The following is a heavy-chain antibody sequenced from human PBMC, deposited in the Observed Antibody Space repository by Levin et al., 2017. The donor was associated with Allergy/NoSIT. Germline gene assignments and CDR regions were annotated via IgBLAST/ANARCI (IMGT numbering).Heavy chain of an antibody. CDR1: GYTFTSYD. Sequence: ASVKVSCKASGYTFTSYDINWVRQATGQGLEWMGWMNPNSGNTGYAQKFQGRVTMTRNTSISTAYMELSSLRSEDTAVYYCARGPRWSGYYYYYGMDVWGQGTTVTVSS. J-gene: IGHJ6*02. CDR3: ARGPRWSGYYYYYGMDV. D-gene: IGHD3-3*01. V-gene: IGHV1-8*01. CDR2: MNPNSGNT.